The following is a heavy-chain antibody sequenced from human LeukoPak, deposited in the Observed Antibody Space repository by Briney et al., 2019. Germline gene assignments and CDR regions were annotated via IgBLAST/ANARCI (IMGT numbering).Heavy chain of an antibody. CDR3: AKARGQWLVDFDY. Sequence: GGSLRLSCAASGFTFSSYGMHWVRQAPGKGLEWVAFIRYEGSNKYYADSVKGRFTISRDNSKNTLYLQMNSLRAEDTAVYYCAKARGQWLVDFDYWGQGTLVTVSS. V-gene: IGHV3-30*02. CDR2: IRYEGSNK. D-gene: IGHD6-19*01. CDR1: GFTFSSYG. J-gene: IGHJ4*02.